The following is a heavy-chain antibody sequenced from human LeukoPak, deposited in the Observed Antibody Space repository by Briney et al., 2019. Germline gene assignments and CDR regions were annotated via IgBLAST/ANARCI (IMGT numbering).Heavy chain of an antibody. CDR2: IYYSGST. CDR1: GGSISSSSYY. CDR3: ARDGPGYYYYYGMDV. J-gene: IGHJ6*02. D-gene: IGHD6-13*01. Sequence: SETLSLTCTVSGGSISSSSYYWGWIRQPPGKGLEWIGSIYYSGSTYYNPSLKSRVTISVDTSKNQFSLKLSSVTAADTAVYYCARDGPGYYYYYGMDVWGQGTTVTVSS. V-gene: IGHV4-39*07.